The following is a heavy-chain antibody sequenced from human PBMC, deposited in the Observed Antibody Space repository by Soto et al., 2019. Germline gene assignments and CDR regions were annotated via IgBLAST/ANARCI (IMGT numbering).Heavy chain of an antibody. V-gene: IGHV3-53*01. CDR1: GFTVSSNY. CDR3: ARDEGYSSSWYEGYYYYGMDV. J-gene: IGHJ6*02. CDR2: IYSGGSK. Sequence: EVQLVESGGGLIQPGGSLSLSCAASGFTVSSNYMSWARQPPVKGLEWVSVIYSGGSKYYSDSVKDRFTSSRDNSKNTLYLHMNRLRDEDTAVYYCARDEGYSSSWYEGYYYYGMDVWGQGPTVTVSS. D-gene: IGHD6-13*01.